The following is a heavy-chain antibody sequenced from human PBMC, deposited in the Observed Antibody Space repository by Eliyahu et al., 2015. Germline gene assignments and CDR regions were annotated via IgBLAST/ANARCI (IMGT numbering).Heavy chain of an antibody. CDR3: ARHDYYDSSHPLDY. CDR1: GYSFTTYW. Sequence: EVQLVQSGAEVKKPGESLRISXKGSGYSFTTYWISWVRQMPGKGLEWMGRIDPSDSYTTYSPSFQGHVTISAAKSISTAYLQWSSLRASDTAMYYCARHDYYDSSHPLDYWGQGTLVTVSP. V-gene: IGHV5-10-1*03. CDR2: IDPSDSYT. D-gene: IGHD3-22*01. J-gene: IGHJ4*02.